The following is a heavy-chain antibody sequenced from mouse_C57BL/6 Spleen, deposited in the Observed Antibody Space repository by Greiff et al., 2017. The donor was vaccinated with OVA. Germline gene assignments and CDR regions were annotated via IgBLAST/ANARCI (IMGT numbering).Heavy chain of an antibody. CDR1: GFTFSDYY. Sequence: EVMLVESEGGLVQPGSSMKLSCTASGFTFSDYYMAWVRQVPEKGLEWVANINYDGSSTYYLDSLKSRFIISRDNAKNILYLQMSSLKSEDTATYYCAIYYGSREGYAMDYWGQGTSVTVSS. J-gene: IGHJ4*01. V-gene: IGHV5-16*01. CDR3: AIYYGSREGYAMDY. D-gene: IGHD1-1*01. CDR2: INYDGSST.